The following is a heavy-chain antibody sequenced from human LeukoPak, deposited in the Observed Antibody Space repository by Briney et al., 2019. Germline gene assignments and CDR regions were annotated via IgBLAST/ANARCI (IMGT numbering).Heavy chain of an antibody. D-gene: IGHD3-22*01. CDR1: GFTFDDYA. CDR2: ISWDGGST. V-gene: IGHV3-43D*03. CDR3: ATRPYVSSGVHDAFDI. J-gene: IGHJ3*02. Sequence: GGSLRLSCAASGFTFDDYAMHWVRQAPGKGLEWVSLISWDGGSTYYADSVKGRFTISRDNSKNSLYLQMNSLRAEDTALYYCATRPYVSSGVHDAFDIWGQGTMVTVSS.